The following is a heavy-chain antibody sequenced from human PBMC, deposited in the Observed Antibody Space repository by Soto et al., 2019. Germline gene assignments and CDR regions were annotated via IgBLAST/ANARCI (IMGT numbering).Heavy chain of an antibody. J-gene: IGHJ6*02. CDR1: GYTFTSYD. Sequence: QVQLVQSGAEVKKPGASVKVSCKASGYTFTSYDINWVRQATGQGLEWMGWMNPNSGNTGYAQKFQGRGTMTRNTSIRTAYMELSSLRSEDPAGYYCAREKTSYGMDVWGQGHTVTVSS. CDR3: AREKTSYGMDV. CDR2: MNPNSGNT. V-gene: IGHV1-8*01.